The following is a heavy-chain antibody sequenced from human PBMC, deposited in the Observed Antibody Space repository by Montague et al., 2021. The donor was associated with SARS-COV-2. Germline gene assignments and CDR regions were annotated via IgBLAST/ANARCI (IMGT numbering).Heavy chain of an antibody. V-gene: IGHV3-48*03. Sequence: TLYHADSVRGRFTISRDNARDSVYLQMNSLRAEDTAIYYCAREEDSYGSGTLDYWGQGTLVTVAS. CDR3: AREEDSYGSGTLDY. J-gene: IGHJ4*02. D-gene: IGHD3-10*01. CDR2: TL.